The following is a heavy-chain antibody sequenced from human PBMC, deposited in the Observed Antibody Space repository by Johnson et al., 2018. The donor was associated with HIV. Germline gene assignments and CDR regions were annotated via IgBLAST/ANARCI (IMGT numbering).Heavy chain of an antibody. Sequence: VQLVESGGGLVKPGGSLRLSCAASGFTFSDYYMSWIRQAPGKGLEWVSYISSSGSTIYYADSVKGRFTISRDKYYADSVKGRFTIPRHSSKNTLYLQMNSLRAEDTALYYCARGSRYTYDNDDAHLLHAFDIWGQGTMVTVSS. CDR3: ARGSRYTYDNDDAHLLHAFDI. CDR1: GFTFSDYY. V-gene: IGHV3-11*04. D-gene: IGHD3-22*01. CDR2: ISSSGSTI. J-gene: IGHJ3*02.